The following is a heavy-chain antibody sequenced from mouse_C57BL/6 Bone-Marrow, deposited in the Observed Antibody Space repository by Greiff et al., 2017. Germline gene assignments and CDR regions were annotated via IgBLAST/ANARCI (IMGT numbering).Heavy chain of an antibody. CDR3: ARDDYDAWFAY. D-gene: IGHD2-4*01. Sequence: DVKLQESGGGLVKPGGSLKLSCAASGFTFSSYAMSWVRQTPEKRLEWVATISDGGSYTYYPDNVKGRFTISRDNAKNNLYLQMSHLKSEDTAMYYCARDDYDAWFAYWGQGTLVTVSA. V-gene: IGHV5-4*01. J-gene: IGHJ3*01. CDR1: GFTFSSYA. CDR2: ISDGGSYT.